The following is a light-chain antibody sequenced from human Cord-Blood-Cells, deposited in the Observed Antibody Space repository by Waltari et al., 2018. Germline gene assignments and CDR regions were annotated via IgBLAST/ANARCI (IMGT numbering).Light chain of an antibody. CDR2: SNN. Sequence: QSVLTQPPSPSRPPGQRVTIHCLGISSSIGSTPGNGYQQLPGTAPKHLIYSNNQQPSWVPDRFSGSTSGTSASLAISGLQSEDEADYYCAAWDDSLNGLVFGGGTKLTVL. CDR3: AAWDDSLNGLV. J-gene: IGLJ2*01. V-gene: IGLV1-44*01. CDR1: SSSIGSTP.